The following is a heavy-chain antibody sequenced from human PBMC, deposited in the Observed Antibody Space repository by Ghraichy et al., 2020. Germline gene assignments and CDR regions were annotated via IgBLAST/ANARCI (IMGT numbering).Heavy chain of an antibody. CDR3: ASDRSGLSRSNWFDP. J-gene: IGHJ5*02. V-gene: IGHV4-59*01. CDR1: SGSINSYY. D-gene: IGHD2-21*01. Sequence: SETLSLTCTFSSGSINSYYWSWIRQPPGKGLEWIGYIFYTGTTNYNPSLKSRVTISVDTSKNQFSLNLTSVTAADTAVYYCASDRSGLSRSNWFDPWGQGTLVAVSA. CDR2: IFYTGTT.